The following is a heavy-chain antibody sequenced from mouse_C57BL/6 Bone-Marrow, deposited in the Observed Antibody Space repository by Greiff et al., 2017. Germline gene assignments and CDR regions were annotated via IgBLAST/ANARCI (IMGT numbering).Heavy chain of an antibody. Sequence: VQLQQSGPVLVKPGASVKMSCKASGYTFTDYYMNWVKQSHGKSLEWIGVINPYNGGTSYNQKFKGKATLTVDKSSSTAYMELNSLTSEDSAVYYCARWGGYYYGSSYGEEDYFDYWGQGTTLTVSS. D-gene: IGHD1-1*01. CDR2: INPYNGGT. CDR1: GYTFTDYY. J-gene: IGHJ2*01. CDR3: ARWGGYYYGSSYGEEDYFDY. V-gene: IGHV1-19*01.